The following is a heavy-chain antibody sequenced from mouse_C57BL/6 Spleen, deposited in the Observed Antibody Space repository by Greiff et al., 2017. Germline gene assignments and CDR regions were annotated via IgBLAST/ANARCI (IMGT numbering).Heavy chain of an antibody. D-gene: IGHD1-1*01. CDR3: AREDYGSNYFDY. CDR2: ISSGGSYT. V-gene: IGHV5-6*01. Sequence: EVQGVESGGDLVKPGGSLKLSCAASGFTFSSYGMSWVRQTPDKRLEWVATISSGGSYTYYPDSVKGRFTISRDNAKNTLYLQMSSLKSEDTAMYYCAREDYGSNYFDYWGQGTTLTVSS. J-gene: IGHJ2*01. CDR1: GFTFSSYG.